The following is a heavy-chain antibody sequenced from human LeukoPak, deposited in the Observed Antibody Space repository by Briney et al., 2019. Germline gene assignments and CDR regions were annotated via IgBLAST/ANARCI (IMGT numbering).Heavy chain of an antibody. CDR1: GGSTSSSSYY. CDR2: IYYSGST. CDR3: ARICSSRSCQADY. V-gene: IGHV4-39*01. D-gene: IGHD2-2*01. Sequence: SETLSLTCTVSGGSTSSSSYYWGWIRQPPGKGLEWIGSIYYSGSTYYNPSLKSRVTISVDTSKNQFSLKLSSVTAADTAVYYCARICSSRSCQADYWGQGTLVVVSS. J-gene: IGHJ4*02.